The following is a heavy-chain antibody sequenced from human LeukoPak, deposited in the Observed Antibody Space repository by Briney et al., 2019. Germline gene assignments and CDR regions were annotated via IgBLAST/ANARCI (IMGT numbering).Heavy chain of an antibody. J-gene: IGHJ6*03. CDR3: ARVGSSSWFHEDYYYYIDV. V-gene: IGHV3-20*04. D-gene: IGHD6-13*01. CDR2: INANGGST. Sequence: GGSLTLSCAASGFTFDYYCMSWVRPAPGKGVAGVSGINANGGSTGYADSVKGRFTISRDNAKNSLYLQMNSLRAEDTALYYCARVGSSSWFHEDYYYYIDVWGKGTTVTVSS. CDR1: GFTFDYYC.